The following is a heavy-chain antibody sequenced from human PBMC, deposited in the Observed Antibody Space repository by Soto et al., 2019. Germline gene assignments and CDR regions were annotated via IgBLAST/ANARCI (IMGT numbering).Heavy chain of an antibody. CDR1: GGTFIRYT. D-gene: IGHD2-2*01. J-gene: IGHJ3*02. V-gene: IGHV1-69*02. Sequence: SGEVSCKASGGTFIRYTISWVRQAPGQGREGMGRISPILGIANYAQKFQGRVTITADKSTSTAYRELSSLRSEDTAVYYWASIDIVVVPAAIGGYDLDAFDIWGQGTMVTVSS. CDR2: ISPILGIA. CDR3: ASIDIVVVPAAIGGYDLDAFDI.